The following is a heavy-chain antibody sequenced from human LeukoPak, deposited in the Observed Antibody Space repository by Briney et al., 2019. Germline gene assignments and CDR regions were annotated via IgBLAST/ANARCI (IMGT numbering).Heavy chain of an antibody. V-gene: IGHV3-21*01. CDR2: ISSSSSYI. J-gene: IGHJ4*02. Sequence: GGSLRLSCAPSGFTFSSYSMNWVRQAPGNGLEWVSSISSSSSYIYYADSVKGRFTISRDNAKNSLYLQMNSLRAEDTAVYYCASPREYQLLYFGYWGQGTLVTVSS. CDR3: ASPREYQLLYFGY. CDR1: GFTFSSYS. D-gene: IGHD2-2*01.